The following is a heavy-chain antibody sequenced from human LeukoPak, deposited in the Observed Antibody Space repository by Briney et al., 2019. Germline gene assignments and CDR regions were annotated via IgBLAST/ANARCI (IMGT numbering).Heavy chain of an antibody. CDR1: GYTLTELS. V-gene: IGHV1-24*01. CDR3: ATSGYCSGGSCYDYPLRW. CDR2: FDPEDGET. J-gene: IGHJ4*02. Sequence: ASVKVSCKVSGYTLTELSMHWVRQAPGKGLEWMGGFDPEDGETIYAQKFQGRVTMTEDTSTDTAYMELSSLRSEDTAVYYCATSGYCSGGSCYDYPLRWWGQGTLVTVSS. D-gene: IGHD2-15*01.